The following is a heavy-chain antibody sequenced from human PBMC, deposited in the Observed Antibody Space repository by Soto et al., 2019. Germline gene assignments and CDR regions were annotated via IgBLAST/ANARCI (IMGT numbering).Heavy chain of an antibody. V-gene: IGHV1-8*01. CDR2: MNPNTGNT. CDR1: GYTFSSYD. Sequence: QVQLVQSGAEVKKPGASVKVSCKASGYTFSSYDINWVRQATGQGLEWMGWMNPNTGNTVYAQKFQGRVTMTRNTSISTAYMEQNSLRSEDTAVYYCARERAYGMDVWGQGTTVTVSS. J-gene: IGHJ6*02. CDR3: ARERAYGMDV.